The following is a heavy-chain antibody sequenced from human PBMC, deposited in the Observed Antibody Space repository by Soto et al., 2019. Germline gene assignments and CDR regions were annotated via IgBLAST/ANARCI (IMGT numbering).Heavy chain of an antibody. J-gene: IGHJ6*03. CDR1: GFTFSSYG. V-gene: IGHV3-33*01. CDR2: IWYDGSNK. CDR3: AREPGTITGHYYYYMDV. D-gene: IGHD3-10*01. Sequence: QVQLVESGGGVVQPGRSLRLSCAASGFTFSSYGMHWVRQAPGKGLEWVAVIWYDGSNKYYADSVKGRFTISRDNSKNTLYLQMNSLRAEDTAVYYCAREPGTITGHYYYYMDVWGKGTTVTVSS.